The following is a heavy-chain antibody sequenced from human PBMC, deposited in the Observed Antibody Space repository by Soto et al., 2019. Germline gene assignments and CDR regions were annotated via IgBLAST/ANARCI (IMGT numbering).Heavy chain of an antibody. CDR3: ARDSAAFIAAAGTIPNAFDI. V-gene: IGHV3-30-3*01. Sequence: QVQLVASGGGVVQPGRSLRLSCAASGFTFSSYAMHWVRQAPGKGLEWVAVISYDGSNKYYADSVKGRFTISRDNSKNTLYLQMNSLRAEDTAVYYCARDSAAFIAAAGTIPNAFDIWGQGTMVTVSS. D-gene: IGHD6-13*01. J-gene: IGHJ3*02. CDR2: ISYDGSNK. CDR1: GFTFSSYA.